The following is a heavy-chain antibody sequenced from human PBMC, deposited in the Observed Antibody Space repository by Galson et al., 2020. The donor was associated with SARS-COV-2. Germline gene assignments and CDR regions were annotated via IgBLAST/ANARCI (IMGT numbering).Heavy chain of an antibody. J-gene: IGHJ4*02. V-gene: IGHV1-2*04. CDR3: ARETEMATLNDFDY. CDR2: INPNTGGT. Sequence: ASVKVSCKTSGYTFTTYYIHWVRQAPGQGLEWMGWINPNTGGTNYAQKFQGWVTMTRDTSISTAYMALSRLKSDDTAVYYCARETEMATLNDFDYWGQGTLVTVSS. CDR1: GYTFTTYY. D-gene: IGHD5-12*01.